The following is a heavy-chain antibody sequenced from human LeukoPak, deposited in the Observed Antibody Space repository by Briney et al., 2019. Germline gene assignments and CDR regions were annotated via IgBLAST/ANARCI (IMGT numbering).Heavy chain of an antibody. Sequence: GGSLRLSCAASGFPFSSYWMHWVRQVPGRGLLWVSRINSGGSATIYADSVRGRFTISRDNAKNTLYLQMSGLRVDDTAVYHCASDTPYYGMDVWGQGTTVTVSS. CDR3: ASDTPYYGMDV. CDR2: INSGGSAT. V-gene: IGHV3-74*01. J-gene: IGHJ6*02. CDR1: GFPFSSYW.